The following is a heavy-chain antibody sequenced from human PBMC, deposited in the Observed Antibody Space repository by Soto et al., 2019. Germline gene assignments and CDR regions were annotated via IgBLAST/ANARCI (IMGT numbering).Heavy chain of an antibody. CDR2: ISYDGSNK. CDR1: GFTFSSYG. Sequence: QVQLVESGGGVVQPGRSLRLSCAASGFTFSSYGMHWVRQAPGKGLEWVAVISYDGSNKYYAGSVKGRFTISRDNSKNTLYLQMNSLRAEDTAVYYCAKNKEYSSGWYVDYWGQGTLVTVSS. J-gene: IGHJ4*02. D-gene: IGHD6-19*01. V-gene: IGHV3-30*18. CDR3: AKNKEYSSGWYVDY.